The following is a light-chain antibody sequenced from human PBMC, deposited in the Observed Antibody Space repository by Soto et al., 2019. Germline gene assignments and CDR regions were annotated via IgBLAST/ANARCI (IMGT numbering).Light chain of an antibody. CDR1: QRVSGY. V-gene: IGKV3-20*01. CDR2: GAS. J-gene: IGKJ1*01. Sequence: EVVLTQSPGTRSLSPGERATLSCRASQRVSGYLAWYQQKPGQAPRLLIYGASSRATGIPDRFSGSGSGTDFTLTISRLEPEDFAVYYCQQSGSSPGTFGQGTKVEIK. CDR3: QQSGSSPGT.